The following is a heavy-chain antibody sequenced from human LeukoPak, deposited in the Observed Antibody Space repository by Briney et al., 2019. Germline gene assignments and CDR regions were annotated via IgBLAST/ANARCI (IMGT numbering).Heavy chain of an antibody. J-gene: IGHJ5*02. V-gene: IGHV4-38-2*02. CDR3: ARARRFEFDP. CDR1: GYSISSDYY. Sequence: SETLPLTCTVSGYSISSDYYWGWIRQPPGKGLEWIGYIYYSGSTYYNPSLKSRVTISVDTSKNQFSLKLSSVTAADTAVYYCARARRFEFDPWGQGTLVTVSS. CDR2: IYYSGST. D-gene: IGHD3-16*01.